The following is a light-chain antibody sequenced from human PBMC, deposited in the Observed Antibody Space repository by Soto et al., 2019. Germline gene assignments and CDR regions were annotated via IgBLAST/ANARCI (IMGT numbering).Light chain of an antibody. J-gene: IGKJ5*01. CDR3: QQFNSYLSIT. V-gene: IGKV1-13*02. CDR2: DVS. Sequence: AIQLTQSPSSLAASVGDRVTITCRASQDISSALAWYQQKPGKAPKLLIYDVSSLESGVPSRFSGSSSGTDFNLTIRSLQPEDFATYFCQQFNSYLSITFGQGTRLEIK. CDR1: QDISSA.